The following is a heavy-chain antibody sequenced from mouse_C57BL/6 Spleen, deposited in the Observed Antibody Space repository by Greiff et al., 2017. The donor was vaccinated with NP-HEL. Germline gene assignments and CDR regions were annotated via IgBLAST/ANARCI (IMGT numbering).Heavy chain of an antibody. V-gene: IGHV1-26*01. CDR2: INPNNGGT. D-gene: IGHD2-4*01. CDR1: GYTFTDYY. Sequence: EVQLQQSGPELVKPGASVKISCKASGYTFTDYYMNWVKQSHGKSLEWIGDINPNNGGTSYNQKFKGKATLTVDKSSSTAYMELRSPTSEDSAVYYCARERGLDWFAYWGQGTLVTVSA. CDR3: ARERGLDWFAY. J-gene: IGHJ3*01.